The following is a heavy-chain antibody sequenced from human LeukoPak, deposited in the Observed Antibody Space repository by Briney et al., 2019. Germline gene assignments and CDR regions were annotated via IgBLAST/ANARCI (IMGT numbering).Heavy chain of an antibody. V-gene: IGHV3-9*01. CDR3: AKDLPQYYYDSSGYYRRQDGAFDI. J-gene: IGHJ3*02. D-gene: IGHD3-22*01. CDR1: GFTFDDYA. Sequence: GGSLRLSCAASGFTFDDYAMHWVRQAPGKGLEWVSGISWNSGSIGYADSVKGRFTISRDNAKNSLYLQMNGLRAEDTALYYCAKDLPQYYYDSSGYYRRQDGAFDIWGQGTMVTVSS. CDR2: ISWNSGSI.